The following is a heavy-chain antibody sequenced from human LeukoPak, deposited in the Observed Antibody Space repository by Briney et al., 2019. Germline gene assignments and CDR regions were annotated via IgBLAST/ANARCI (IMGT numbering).Heavy chain of an antibody. CDR3: ARGQGYNAHTAMVTWPNYFDY. CDR1: GGSISSGDYY. CDR2: IYYSGST. V-gene: IGHV4-30-4*01. J-gene: IGHJ4*02. D-gene: IGHD5-18*01. Sequence: SETLSLTCTVSGGSISSGDYYWSWIRQPPGKGLEWIGYIYYSGSTYYNPSLKSRVTISVDTSKNQFSLKLSSVTAADTAVYYCARGQGYNAHTAMVTWPNYFDYWGQGTLVTVSS.